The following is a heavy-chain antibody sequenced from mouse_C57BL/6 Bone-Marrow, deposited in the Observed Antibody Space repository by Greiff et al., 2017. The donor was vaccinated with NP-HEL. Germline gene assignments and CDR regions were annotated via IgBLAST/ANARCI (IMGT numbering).Heavy chain of an antibody. V-gene: IGHV1-7*01. Sequence: QVQLQQSGAELAKPGASVKLSCKASGYTFTSYWMPWVNQRPGQGLDWIGYINPSSGYTKYNQKFKDKATLTADKSSSTAYMQLSSLTYEDSAVYYCAPARWPGYAMDYWGQGTSVTVSS. CDR2: INPSSGYT. CDR3: APARWPGYAMDY. CDR1: GYTFTSYW. J-gene: IGHJ4*01. D-gene: IGHD2-3*01.